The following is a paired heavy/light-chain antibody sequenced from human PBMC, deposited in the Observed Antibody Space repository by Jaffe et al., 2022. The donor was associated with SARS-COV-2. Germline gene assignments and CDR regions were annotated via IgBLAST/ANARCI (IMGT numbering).Heavy chain of an antibody. CDR2: IYYSGTT. V-gene: IGHV4-39*01. D-gene: IGHD1-1*01. J-gene: IGHJ4*02. Sequence: QLQLKESGPGLVMASETLSLTCTVSGDSISSGPYYWGWIRQPPGKGLEWVGTIYYSGTTSYNPSLNHRVTMSVDTSRNQFSLKLNSMTAADTAVYYCVRRESGTMLDHWGQGALVTVSS. CDR1: GDSISSGPYY. CDR3: VRRESGTMLDH.
Light chain of an antibody. V-gene: IGLV2-11*01. CDR1: SSDVGAYNY. Sequence: QSALTQPRSVSGSPGQSVTISCTGSSSDVGAYNYVSWYQQHPGKAPKHIIYDVTKRPSGVPGRFSGSKSGNTASLTISGLQAEDEADYYCSSYALRDTFVFGGGTKLTVL. J-gene: IGLJ2*01. CDR2: DVT. CDR3: SSYALRDTFV.